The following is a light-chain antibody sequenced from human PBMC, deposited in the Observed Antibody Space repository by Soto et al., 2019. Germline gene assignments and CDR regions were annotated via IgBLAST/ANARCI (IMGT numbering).Light chain of an antibody. CDR2: DAS. CDR3: QQYNFWPPLT. J-gene: IGKJ4*01. Sequence: EIVMTQSPATLSVSPGERATLSCRASQNITSNLAWYRQKPGQAPRLLISDASTRATGVPARFSGSGSGTEFTLTISSLQSEDSGIYYCQQYNFWPPLTFGGGTKVEIK. CDR1: QNITSN. V-gene: IGKV3-15*01.